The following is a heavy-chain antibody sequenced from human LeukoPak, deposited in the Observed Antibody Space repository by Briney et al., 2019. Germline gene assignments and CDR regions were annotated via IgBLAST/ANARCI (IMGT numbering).Heavy chain of an antibody. V-gene: IGHV1-69*04. J-gene: IGHJ4*02. CDR3: AKGKGFVGHFDF. CDR1: GDTFTSNA. CDR2: IIPILRTA. Sequence: APVKVSCKASGDTFTSNAVSWVRQAPGQGLEWMGRIIPILRTAEYAQKFQGRLTITADRSTSTAYMELSSLRSDDTAVYYCAKGKGFVGHFDFWGQGTLVTVSS. D-gene: IGHD3-3*01.